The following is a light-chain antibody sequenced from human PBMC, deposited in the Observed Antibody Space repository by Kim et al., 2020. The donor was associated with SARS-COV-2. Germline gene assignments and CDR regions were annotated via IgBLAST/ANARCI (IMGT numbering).Light chain of an antibody. J-gene: IGKJ4*01. CDR1: QSVTSNY. V-gene: IGKV3-20*01. CDR2: GAS. Sequence: LSPGERATLSCRASQSVTSNYLAWYQQKPGQTPRLLIYGASSRATGIPDRFSGSGSGTDFTHTISRLEPEDFAVYYCQQYGSSPRFGGGTKVDIK. CDR3: QQYGSSPR.